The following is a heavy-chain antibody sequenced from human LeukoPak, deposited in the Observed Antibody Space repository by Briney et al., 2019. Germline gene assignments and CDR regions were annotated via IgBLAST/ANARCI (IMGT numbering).Heavy chain of an antibody. J-gene: IGHJ4*02. CDR3: ARPSAAGPYFDY. CDR1: GFTFSSYW. Sequence: GGSLRLSCAASGFTFSSYWMHWVRQAPGKGLVWVSHINTDGRSTGHADSVKGRFTISRDNAKNPLYLQMNSLRAEDTAVYYCARPSAAGPYFDYWGQGTLVTVSS. CDR2: INTDGRST. V-gene: IGHV3-74*01. D-gene: IGHD6-13*01.